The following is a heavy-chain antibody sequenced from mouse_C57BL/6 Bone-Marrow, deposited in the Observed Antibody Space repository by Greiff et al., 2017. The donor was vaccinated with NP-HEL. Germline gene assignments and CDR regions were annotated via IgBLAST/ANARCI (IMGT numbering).Heavy chain of an antibody. CDR1: GFTFSDFY. J-gene: IGHJ4*01. D-gene: IGHD2-1*01. Sequence: EVKLVESGGGLVQSGRSLRLSCATSGFTFSDFYMEWVRQAPGKGLEWIAASRNKANDYTTEYSASVKGRFIVSRDTSQSILYLQMNALIAEDTAIYYCARAIYPYAMDYWGQGTSVTVSS. CDR2: SRNKANDYTT. CDR3: ARAIYPYAMDY. V-gene: IGHV7-1*01.